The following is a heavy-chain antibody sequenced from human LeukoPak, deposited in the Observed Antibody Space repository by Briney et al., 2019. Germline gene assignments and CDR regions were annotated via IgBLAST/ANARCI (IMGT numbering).Heavy chain of an antibody. CDR1: GFSFSDYS. V-gene: IGHV3-21*01. CDR3: ARAWINVDKGKMDV. D-gene: IGHD5-12*01. CDR2: LSSSRSYI. J-gene: IGHJ6*04. Sequence: GGSLRLSCAASGFSFSDYSMIWVRQAPGKGLEWVSSLSSSRSYIYYADSVKGRFTISRDNAKNSLYLQMNSLRAEDTAVYYCARAWINVDKGKMDVWGKGTTVTVSS.